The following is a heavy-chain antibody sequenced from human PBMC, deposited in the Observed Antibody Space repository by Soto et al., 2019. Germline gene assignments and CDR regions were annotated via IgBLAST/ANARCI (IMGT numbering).Heavy chain of an antibody. D-gene: IGHD2-15*01. Sequence: GGSLRLSCAASGFTFSDYYMSWIRQAPGKGLEWVSYISSSGSTIYYADSVKGRFTISRDNAKNSLYLQMNSLRAEDTAVYYCAREPPLGYCSGGSCFFIVWGQGTLVTVSS. CDR2: ISSSGSTI. CDR1: GFTFSDYY. J-gene: IGHJ4*02. CDR3: AREPPLGYCSGGSCFFIV. V-gene: IGHV3-11*01.